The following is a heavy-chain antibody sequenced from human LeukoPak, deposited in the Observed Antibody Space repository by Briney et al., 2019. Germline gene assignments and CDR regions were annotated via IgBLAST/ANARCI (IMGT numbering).Heavy chain of an antibody. CDR2: ISASGGST. CDR3: AKGISIYSYFDN. D-gene: IGHD3-16*02. V-gene: IGHV3-23*01. CDR1: GFTFSSFA. Sequence: PGGSLRLSCAASGFTFSSFAMSWVRQAPGKGLEWISVISASGGSTYYADSVKGRFTISRDNSKNTLHLQMNSLRAEDTAVYYCAKGISIYSYFDNWGQGTLATVSS. J-gene: IGHJ4*02.